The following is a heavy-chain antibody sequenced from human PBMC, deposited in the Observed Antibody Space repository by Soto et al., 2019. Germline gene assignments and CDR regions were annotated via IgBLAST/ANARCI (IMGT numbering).Heavy chain of an antibody. D-gene: IGHD3-10*02. Sequence: EVQLVESGGGLVQPGGSLRLSCAASGFTFSSYSMNWVRQAPGKGLEWVSYISSSSSTIYYADSVKGRFTISRDNAKNSLYRKMNSLRDEDTAVYYWGRGSPEHRFNYYVWEWGGYGGQGTLVTVPS. CDR1: GFTFSSYS. V-gene: IGHV3-48*02. CDR2: ISSSSSTI. J-gene: IGHJ4*02. CDR3: GRGSPEHRFNYYVWEWGGY.